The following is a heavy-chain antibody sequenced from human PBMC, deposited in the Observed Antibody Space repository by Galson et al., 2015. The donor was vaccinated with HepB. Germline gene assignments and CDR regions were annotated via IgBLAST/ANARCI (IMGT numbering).Heavy chain of an antibody. CDR2: IIPIFDTA. CDR3: AMLREPDYDDSSGHYFNY. CDR1: GGTFSSYG. J-gene: IGHJ4*02. Sequence: SVKVSCKASGGTFSSYGISWVRQAPGQGLEWMGGIIPIFDTAKYAQKFQGRVTITADKSTSTAYMELSSLTSEDTGVYYCAMLREPDYDDSSGHYFNYWGQGTLVTVSS. V-gene: IGHV1-69*06. D-gene: IGHD3-22*01.